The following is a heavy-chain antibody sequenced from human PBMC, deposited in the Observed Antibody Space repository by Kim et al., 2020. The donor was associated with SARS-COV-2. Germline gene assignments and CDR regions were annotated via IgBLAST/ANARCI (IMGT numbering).Heavy chain of an antibody. CDR2: ITYNGSNK. D-gene: IGHD3-10*01. J-gene: IGHJ4*02. Sequence: GGSLRLSCAASGFTFSSYGMNWVRQAPGKGLEWVAVITYNGSNKYYADSVKGRFTISRDNSKNTLYLQMNSLRAEDTAVYYCAKDLLWFGELPHTFDYWGQGTLVTVSS. V-gene: IGHV3-30*18. CDR1: GFTFSSYG. CDR3: AKDLLWFGELPHTFDY.